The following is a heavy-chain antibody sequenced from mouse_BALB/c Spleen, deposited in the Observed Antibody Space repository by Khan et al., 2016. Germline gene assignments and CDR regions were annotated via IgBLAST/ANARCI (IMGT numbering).Heavy chain of an antibody. D-gene: IGHD1-1*01. CDR3: ARLRDWYFDV. Sequence: EVQLQESGPDLVKPSQSLSLTCTVTGYSITSGYSCHWIRQFPGNKLEWMGYIHYSGSPNYNPSLKSRISITRDTSKNQFFLQLNSVTTEDTATYYCARLRDWYFDVWGAGTTVTVSS. J-gene: IGHJ1*01. CDR1: GYSITSGYS. CDR2: IHYSGSP. V-gene: IGHV3-1*02.